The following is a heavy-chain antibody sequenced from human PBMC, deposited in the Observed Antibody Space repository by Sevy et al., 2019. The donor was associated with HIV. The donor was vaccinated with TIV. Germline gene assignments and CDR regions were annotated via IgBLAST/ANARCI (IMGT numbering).Heavy chain of an antibody. J-gene: IGHJ6*02. Sequence: GGSLRLSCVASGFTFSYAWMSWVRQAPGKGLEWVGRIKSGPDGGTTDYAAPVKGRFTISRDDSKNTLYLQMNSLKTEDTGVYYCSTDPIIVLLVTDGMDVWGQGTTVTVSS. D-gene: IGHD2-8*01. CDR1: GFTFSYAW. CDR3: STDPIIVLLVTDGMDV. CDR2: IKSGPDGGTT. V-gene: IGHV3-15*01.